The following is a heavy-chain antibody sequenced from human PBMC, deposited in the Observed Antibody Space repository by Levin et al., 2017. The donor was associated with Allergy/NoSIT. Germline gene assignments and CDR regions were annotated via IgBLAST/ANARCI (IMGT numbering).Heavy chain of an antibody. CDR2: IKEDGSQR. CDR3: ARDTTLAGEA. D-gene: IGHD6-19*01. Sequence: GGSLRLSCAASGFTFSNCWMTWVRQAPGKGLEWVANIKEDGSQRYYADSVKGRFTISRDNANNSLYLQMNYLGVDDTAVYHYARDTTLAGEAWGQGTLVTVSS. V-gene: IGHV3-7*03. CDR1: GFTFSNCW. J-gene: IGHJ5*02.